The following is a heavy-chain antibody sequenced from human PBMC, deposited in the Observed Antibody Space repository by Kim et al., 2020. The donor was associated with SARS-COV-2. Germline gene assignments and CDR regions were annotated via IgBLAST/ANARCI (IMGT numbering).Heavy chain of an antibody. CDR3: ARHRSYCSGGSCYYSWFDP. CDR1: GYSFTSYW. J-gene: IGHJ5*02. Sequence: GESLKISCKGSGYSFTSYWISWVRQMPGKGLEWMGRIDPSDSYTNYSPSFQGHVTISADKSISTAYLQWSSLKASDTAMYYCARHRSYCSGGSCYYSWFDPWGQGTLVTVSS. V-gene: IGHV5-10-1*01. D-gene: IGHD2-15*01. CDR2: IDPSDSYT.